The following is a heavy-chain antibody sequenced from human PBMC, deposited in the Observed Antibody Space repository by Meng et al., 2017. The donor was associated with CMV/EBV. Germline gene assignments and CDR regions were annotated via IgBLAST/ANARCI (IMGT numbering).Heavy chain of an antibody. CDR2: INHSGST. CDR1: GGSFSGYY. CDR3: ARAGYCSSTSCKPLYDRFDP. V-gene: IGHV4-34*01. D-gene: IGHD2-2*01. J-gene: IGHJ5*02. Sequence: SQTLSLTCAVYGGSFSGYYWSWIRQPPGKGLEWIGEINHSGSTNYNPSLKSRVTISVDTSKNQFSLKLSSVTAADTAVYYCARAGYCSSTSCKPLYDRFDPWGQGTLVTVSS.